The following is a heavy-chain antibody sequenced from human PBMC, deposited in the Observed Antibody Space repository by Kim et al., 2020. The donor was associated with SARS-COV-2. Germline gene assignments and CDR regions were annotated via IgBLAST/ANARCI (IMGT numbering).Heavy chain of an antibody. D-gene: IGHD2-2*01. CDR1: GFTFRNYA. V-gene: IGHV3-23*01. J-gene: IGHJ2*01. CDR3: AKGGGVPADIFPWYVDL. Sequence: GGSLRLSCAASGFTFRNYAMTWVRQAPGKGLEWVSAIGGSGDGTYYAGSVKGRFTISRDNSKNTVFLQMNSLRVEDTALYHCAKGGGVPADIFPWYVDLWGRGTLVTVSS. CDR2: IGGSGDGT.